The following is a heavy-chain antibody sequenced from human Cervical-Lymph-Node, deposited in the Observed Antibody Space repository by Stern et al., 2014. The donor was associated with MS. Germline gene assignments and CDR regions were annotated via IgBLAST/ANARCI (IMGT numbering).Heavy chain of an antibody. CDR1: GYSFSTHW. CDR3: ARYFWGSGDYFDY. D-gene: IGHD3-16*01. V-gene: IGHV5-51*01. Sequence: VQLVQSGAEVKKPGESLKISCEGSGYSFSTHWIAWVRQMPGKGLELMGILYPGDSDTRYSPSFQGQLTISADKSISTAYLQWSSLKASDTAMYFCARYFWGSGDYFDYWGQGTLVTVSS. CDR2: LYPGDSDT. J-gene: IGHJ4*02.